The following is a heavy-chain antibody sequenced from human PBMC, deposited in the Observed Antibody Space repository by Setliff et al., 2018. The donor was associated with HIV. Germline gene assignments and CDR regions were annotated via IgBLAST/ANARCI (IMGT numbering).Heavy chain of an antibody. J-gene: IGHJ4*01. CDR2: IFYSGST. CDR1: GDSISSSSYY. Sequence: KASETLSLTCTVSGDSISSSSYYWGWIRQPPGKGLEWIGSIFYSGSTYYSPSLKSRLIMSVDTSKNQFSLKLSSVTAADTAVYYCARHHLVDPFDYWGHGTLVTVSS. D-gene: IGHD2-2*01. V-gene: IGHV4-39*01. CDR3: ARHHLVDPFDY.